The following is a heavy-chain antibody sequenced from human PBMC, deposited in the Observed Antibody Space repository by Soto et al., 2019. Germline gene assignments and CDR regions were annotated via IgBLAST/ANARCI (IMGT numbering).Heavy chain of an antibody. CDR3: AKGIHHTPIVVVPAAIRGSGMDV. Sequence: EVQLLESGGGLVQPGGSLRLSCAASGFTFSSYAMSWVRQAPGKGLEWVSAISGSGGSTYYADSVKGRFTISRDNSKNTLYLQMNSHRAEDTAVYYCAKGIHHTPIVVVPAAIRGSGMDVWGRGSTVTVSS. V-gene: IGHV3-23*01. D-gene: IGHD2-2*02. CDR1: GFTFSSYA. CDR2: ISGSGGST. J-gene: IGHJ6*02.